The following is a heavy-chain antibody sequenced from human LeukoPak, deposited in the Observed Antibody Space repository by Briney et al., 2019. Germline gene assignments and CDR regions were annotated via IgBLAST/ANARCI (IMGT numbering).Heavy chain of an antibody. V-gene: IGHV3-23*01. CDR3: AKYLGVAYYYYYMDV. J-gene: IGHJ6*03. CDR2: ISGSGGST. Sequence: PGGSLRLSCAASGFTFSSYAMSWVRQAPGKGLEWVSAISGSGGSTYYADSVKGRFTISRDNSKNTLYLQMNSLRAEDTAVYYCAKYLGVAYYYYYMDVWGKGTTVTVSS. CDR1: GFTFSSYA. D-gene: IGHD3-3*01.